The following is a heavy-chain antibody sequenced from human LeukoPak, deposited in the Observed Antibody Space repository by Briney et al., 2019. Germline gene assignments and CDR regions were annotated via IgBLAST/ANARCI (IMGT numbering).Heavy chain of an antibody. D-gene: IGHD3-16*02. CDR1: GFTFSSYW. CDR3: AKEASYRYYYYMDV. Sequence: GGSLRLSCAASGFTFSSYWMSWVRQAPGKGLEWVANIKQDGSEKYYVDSVKGRFTISRDNAKNSLYLQMNSLRAEDTAVYYCAKEASYRYYYYMDVWGKGTTVTVSS. V-gene: IGHV3-7*01. J-gene: IGHJ6*03. CDR2: IKQDGSEK.